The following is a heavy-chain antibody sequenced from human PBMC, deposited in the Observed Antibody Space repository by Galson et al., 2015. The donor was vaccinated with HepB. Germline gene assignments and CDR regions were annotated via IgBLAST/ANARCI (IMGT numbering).Heavy chain of an antibody. J-gene: IGHJ4*01. D-gene: IGHD2-21*02. CDR3: AKVAILGVTPHYFDY. Sequence: SLRLSCAASGFMFTRYAISWVRQAPGKGLEWVSSIGGGGGGAYYADSVKGRLTISRDNSKNTVYLQMNSLRTDDTAVYYCAKVAILGVTPHYFDYWGHGTLVTVSS. CDR1: GFMFTRYA. V-gene: IGHV3-23*01. CDR2: IGGGGGGA.